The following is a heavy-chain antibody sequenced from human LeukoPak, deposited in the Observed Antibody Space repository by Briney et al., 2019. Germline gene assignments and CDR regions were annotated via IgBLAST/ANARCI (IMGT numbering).Heavy chain of an antibody. CDR1: GGSISDYY. J-gene: IGHJ6*03. D-gene: IGHD2-2*01. CDR2: IYYSGST. V-gene: IGHV4-59*01. CDR3: ARGDFCSSSNCYLRPMDV. Sequence: KPSETLSLTCTVSGGSISDYYWNWLRQPPGKGLGWIGYIYYSGSTTYNPSLKSRVTMSVDTAKNQFSLKLRSVTAADTAVYYCARGDFCSSSNCYLRPMDVWGKGTTVTVSS.